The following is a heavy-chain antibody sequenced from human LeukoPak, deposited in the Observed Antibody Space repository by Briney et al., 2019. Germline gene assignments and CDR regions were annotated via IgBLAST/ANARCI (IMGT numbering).Heavy chain of an antibody. J-gene: IGHJ4*02. V-gene: IGHV3-74*01. Sequence: GGSLRLSCAASGFTFSTSWMHWVRQAPGKGLVWVSRITADRSSTTYADSVKGRFTISRDNAKNTVYLQMNSLRAEDTAMYYCATDRSYSPDYWGQGTLVTVSS. D-gene: IGHD6-13*01. CDR2: ITADRSST. CDR3: ATDRSYSPDY. CDR1: GFTFSTSW.